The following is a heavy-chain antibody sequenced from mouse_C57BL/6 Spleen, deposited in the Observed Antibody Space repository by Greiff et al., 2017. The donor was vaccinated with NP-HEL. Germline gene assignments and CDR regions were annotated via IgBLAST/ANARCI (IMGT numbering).Heavy chain of an antibody. V-gene: IGHV1-18*01. CDR1: GYTFTDYN. D-gene: IGHD1-1*01. Sequence: EVQLQQSGPELVKPGASVKIPCKASGYTFTDYNMDWVKQSHGKSLEWIGDINPNNGGTIYNQKFKGKATLTVDKSSSTAYMELRSLTSEDTAVYYCARPFYYGSLAWFAYWGQGTLVTVSA. CDR2: INPNNGGT. CDR3: ARPFYYGSLAWFAY. J-gene: IGHJ3*01.